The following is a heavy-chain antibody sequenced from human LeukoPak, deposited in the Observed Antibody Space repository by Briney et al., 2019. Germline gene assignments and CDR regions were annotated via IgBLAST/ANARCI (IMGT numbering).Heavy chain of an antibody. J-gene: IGHJ3*02. CDR2: ISSSSSYI. V-gene: IGHV3-21*01. Sequence: GGSLRLSCGASGFTFSTYSMNWLRQAPGKGLEWVSSISSSSSYIYYADSVKGRFTISRDNAKNSLYLQMNSLRAEDTAVYYCANHRDSSGGGYAFDIWGQGTMVTVS. CDR1: GFTFSTYS. CDR3: ANHRDSSGGGYAFDI. D-gene: IGHD6-19*01.